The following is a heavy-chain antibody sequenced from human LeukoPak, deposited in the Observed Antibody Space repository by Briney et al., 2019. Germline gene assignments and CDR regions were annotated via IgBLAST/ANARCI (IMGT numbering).Heavy chain of an antibody. Sequence: ASVKVSCKASGYTFTSYDINWVRLATGQGHEWMGWMNPNSGNTGYAQKFQGRVTMTRNTSISTAYMELSSLRSEDTAVYYCARTAAAGHYYYYMDVWGKGTTVTISS. J-gene: IGHJ6*03. CDR2: MNPNSGNT. V-gene: IGHV1-8*01. D-gene: IGHD6-13*01. CDR3: ARTAAAGHYYYYMDV. CDR1: GYTFTSYD.